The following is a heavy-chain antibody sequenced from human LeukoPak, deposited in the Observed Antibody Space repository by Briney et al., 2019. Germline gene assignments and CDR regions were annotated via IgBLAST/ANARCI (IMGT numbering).Heavy chain of an antibody. CDR2: MNPNSGNT. V-gene: IGHV1-8*02. CDR1: GGTFSSYA. J-gene: IGHJ4*02. CDR3: ARAHFPAYYYDSSGYYYI. Sequence: ASVKVSCKASGGTFSSYAINWVRQATGQGLEWMGWMNPNSGNTGYAQKFQGRVTMTRNTSISTAYMELSSLRSEDTAVYYCARAHFPAYYYDSSGYYYIWGQGTLVTVSS. D-gene: IGHD3-22*01.